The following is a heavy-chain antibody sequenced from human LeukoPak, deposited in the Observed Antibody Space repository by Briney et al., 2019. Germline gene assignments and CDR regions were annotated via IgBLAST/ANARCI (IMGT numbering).Heavy chain of an antibody. V-gene: IGHV3-74*01. CDR3: ARGRYYGMDV. Sequence: GGSLRLSCAASGFTFTSYWMHWVRQAPGKGLVWFSRVNSDGSSTTYADSVKGRFTISRDSAKNTLYLQMNSLRAEDTAVHYCARGRYYGMDVWGQGTTVTVSS. J-gene: IGHJ6*02. CDR1: GFTFTSYW. CDR2: VNSDGSST.